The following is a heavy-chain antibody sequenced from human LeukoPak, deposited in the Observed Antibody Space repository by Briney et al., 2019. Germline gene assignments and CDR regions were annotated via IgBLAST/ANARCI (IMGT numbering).Heavy chain of an antibody. CDR1: GFAFHDYA. CDR2: ISGDGGDT. V-gene: IGHV3-43*02. CDR3: AKVGESSGGYYSFDY. Sequence: GGSLRLSCAASGFAFHDYAMHWVRQVPGKGLEWVSLISGDGGDTYYADSVRGRFAISRDNRKNSLYLQMDSLRAEDTALYYCAKVGESSGGYYSFDYWGQGTLVTVSS. D-gene: IGHD3-22*01. J-gene: IGHJ4*02.